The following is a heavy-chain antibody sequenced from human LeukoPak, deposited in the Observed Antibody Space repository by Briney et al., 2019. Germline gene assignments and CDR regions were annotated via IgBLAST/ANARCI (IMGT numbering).Heavy chain of an antibody. CDR3: ARGYRFYFDY. D-gene: IGHD1-1*01. CDR2: IYYSGST. J-gene: IGHJ4*02. V-gene: IGHV4-59*08. Sequence: KPSETLSLTCTVSGGSISSYYWSWIRQPPGKGLEWIGYIYYSGSTNYNPSLKSRVTISADTSKNQFSLKVSSVTAADTAVYYCARGYRFYFDYWGQGTLVTVSS. CDR1: GGSISSYY.